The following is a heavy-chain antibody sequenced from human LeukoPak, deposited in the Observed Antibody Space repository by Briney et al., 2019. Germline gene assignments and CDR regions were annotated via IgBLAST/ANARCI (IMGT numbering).Heavy chain of an antibody. CDR3: AKEGALLWFGELLYNWFDP. J-gene: IGHJ5*02. Sequence: GGSLRLSCAASGFTFSSYGMHWVRQAPGKGLEWVAVISYDGSNKYYADSVKGRFTISRDNSKNTLYLQMNSLRAEDTAVYYCAKEGALLWFGELLYNWFDPWGQGTLVTVSS. V-gene: IGHV3-30*18. D-gene: IGHD3-10*01. CDR2: ISYDGSNK. CDR1: GFTFSSYG.